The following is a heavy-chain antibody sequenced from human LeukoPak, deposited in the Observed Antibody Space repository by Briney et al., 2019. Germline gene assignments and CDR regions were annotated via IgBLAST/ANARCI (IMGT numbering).Heavy chain of an antibody. V-gene: IGHV4-39*07. D-gene: IGHD5-18*01. J-gene: IGHJ4*02. CDR1: GDSISSSNCY. CDR2: IYHSGST. Sequence: SETLSLTCTVSGDSISSSNCYWGWIRQPPGKGLEWIGSIYHSGSTYYNPSLKSRVTISVGTSKNQFSLKLSSVTAADTAVYYCARKQLWVPTRRGFDYWGQGTLVTVSS. CDR3: ARKQLWVPTRRGFDY.